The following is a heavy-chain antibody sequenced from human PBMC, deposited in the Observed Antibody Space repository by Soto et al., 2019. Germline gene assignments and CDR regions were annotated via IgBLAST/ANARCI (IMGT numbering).Heavy chain of an antibody. CDR3: ARGVTMVRGAALYYYYYYMDV. Sequence: SETLSLTCAVYGGSFSGYYWSWIRQPPGKELEWIGEINHRGSTNYNPSLKSRVTISVDTSKNQFSLKLSSVTAADTAVYYCARGVTMVRGAALYYYYYYMDVWGKGTTVTVSS. V-gene: IGHV4-34*01. CDR1: GGSFSGYY. D-gene: IGHD3-10*01. J-gene: IGHJ6*03. CDR2: INHRGST.